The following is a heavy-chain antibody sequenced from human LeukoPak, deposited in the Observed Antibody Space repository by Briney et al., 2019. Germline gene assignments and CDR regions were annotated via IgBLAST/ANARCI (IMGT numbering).Heavy chain of an antibody. D-gene: IGHD6-13*01. V-gene: IGHV4-4*02. J-gene: IGHJ4*02. CDR1: GASIISNNW. CDR2: ISYSGSA. Sequence: PSETLSLTCAVSGASIISNNWWNWVRQPPGQRLEWIREISYSGSADYNPSLKSRVTISVDKSKNQFSLKLTSVTAADTAVYYCAGFSSWYSPDYWGQGTLVTVSS. CDR3: AGFSSWYSPDY.